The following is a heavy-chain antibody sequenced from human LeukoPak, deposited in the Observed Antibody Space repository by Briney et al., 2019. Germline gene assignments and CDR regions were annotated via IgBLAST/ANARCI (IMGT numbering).Heavy chain of an antibody. CDR1: GFTFSNAW. D-gene: IGHD3-10*01. Sequence: TGGSLRLSCAASGFTFSNAWMSWVRQAPGKGLEWVGRIKSKTDGGTTDYAAPVKGRFTISRDDSKNTLYLQMNSLKTEDTAVYYCTTPLWFGEFRIDYWGQGTLVTVSS. CDR2: IKSKTDGGTT. V-gene: IGHV3-15*01. J-gene: IGHJ4*02. CDR3: TTPLWFGEFRIDY.